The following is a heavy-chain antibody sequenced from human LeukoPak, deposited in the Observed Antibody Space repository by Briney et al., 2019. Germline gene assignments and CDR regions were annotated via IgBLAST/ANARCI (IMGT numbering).Heavy chain of an antibody. CDR1: GFTFSSYW. V-gene: IGHV3-7*05. J-gene: IGHJ3*02. Sequence: GRSLRLSCAASGFTFSSYWMSWVRQAPGKGLEWVANMDQDGTEKNYVDSVKGRFTISRDNAKNLLYVQMNSLRAEDTAVYYCARDRGYSTFDIWGQGTIVTVSS. D-gene: IGHD5-18*01. CDR2: MDQDGTEK. CDR3: ARDRGYSTFDI.